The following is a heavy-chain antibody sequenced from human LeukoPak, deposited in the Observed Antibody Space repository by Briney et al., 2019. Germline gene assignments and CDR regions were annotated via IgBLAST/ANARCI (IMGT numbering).Heavy chain of an antibody. CDR3: AYYHVNEEPPTF. CDR1: GFTFSSYW. J-gene: IGHJ4*02. CDR2: INSDGSST. V-gene: IGHV3-74*01. D-gene: IGHD3-16*01. Sequence: GALRLSCAASGFTFSSYWMHWVRQAPGKGLVWVSRINSDGSSTSYADSVKGRFTVSRDNSKNMLYLQMNSLRAEDTAVYYCAYYHVNEEPPTFWGQGTLVTVSS.